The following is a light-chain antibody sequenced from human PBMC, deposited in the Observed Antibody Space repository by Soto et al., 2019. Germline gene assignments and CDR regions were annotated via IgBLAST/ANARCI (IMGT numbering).Light chain of an antibody. CDR2: GAS. CDR1: QSVSSTY. CDR3: QQYGSSPPYT. J-gene: IGKJ2*01. Sequence: EIVLTQSPGTLSLSPGERATLSCRASQSVSSTYLAWYQQKPGQAPRLLLYGASSRATGIPDRFSGSGSGTDLTLTISRLEPEDLAVYYCQQYGSSPPYTFGQGTKLEIK. V-gene: IGKV3-20*01.